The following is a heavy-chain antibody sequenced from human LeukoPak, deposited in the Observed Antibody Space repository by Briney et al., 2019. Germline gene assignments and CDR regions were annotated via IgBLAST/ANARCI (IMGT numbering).Heavy chain of an antibody. D-gene: IGHD3-22*01. V-gene: IGHV1-2*02. CDR1: GYTFTGYY. J-gene: IGHJ4*02. CDR2: INPNSGGT. Sequence: ASVKVSCKASGYTFTGYYMHWVRQAPGQGLEWMGWINPNSGGTNYAQKFQGRVTMTRDTSISTAYMELSGLRSDDTAVYYCARAPRRSSGYYYDYWGQGTLVTVSS. CDR3: ARAPRRSSGYYYDY.